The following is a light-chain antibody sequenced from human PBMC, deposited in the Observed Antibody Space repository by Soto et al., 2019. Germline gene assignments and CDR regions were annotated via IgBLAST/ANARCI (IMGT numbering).Light chain of an antibody. CDR2: GAS. CDR3: QQYNSWPQT. CDR1: QSVSSK. V-gene: IGKV3-15*01. J-gene: IGKJ2*01. Sequence: EIVMTQSPVTLSVSPGERATLSCRASQSVSSKLAWYQQKPGQAPRLLIYGASTRATGIPARFCGSGSGTEFTLSISSLQSEDFAIYYCQQYNSWPQTFGQGTKLEIK.